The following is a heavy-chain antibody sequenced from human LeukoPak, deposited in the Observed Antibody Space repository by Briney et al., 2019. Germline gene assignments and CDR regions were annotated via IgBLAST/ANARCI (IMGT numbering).Heavy chain of an antibody. CDR1: GFTFSSYS. J-gene: IGHJ3*02. CDR3: ARGPSGSYYAGAFDI. Sequence: GGSLRLSCAASGFTFSSYSMNWVRQAPGKGLEWVSSISSSSSYIYYADSVKGRFTISRDNAKSSLYLQMNSLRAEDTAVYYCARGPSGSYYAGAFDIWGQGTMVTVSS. V-gene: IGHV3-21*01. D-gene: IGHD1-26*01. CDR2: ISSSSSYI.